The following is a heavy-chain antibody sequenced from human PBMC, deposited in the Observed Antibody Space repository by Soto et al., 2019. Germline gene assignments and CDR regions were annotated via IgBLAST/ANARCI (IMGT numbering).Heavy chain of an antibody. J-gene: IGHJ4*02. D-gene: IGHD6-19*01. V-gene: IGHV3-30*02. CDR3: VAGQSFFDY. Sequence: WGSLRLSCAASGFTFSNYGMRWIRQAPGKGLEWVAVIWYDGSNKYYADSVKGRFTISRDNSKNTLYLQMNSLRADDTAVYYYVAGQSFFDYWGKGTLVPVSS. CDR2: IWYDGSNK. CDR1: GFTFSNYG.